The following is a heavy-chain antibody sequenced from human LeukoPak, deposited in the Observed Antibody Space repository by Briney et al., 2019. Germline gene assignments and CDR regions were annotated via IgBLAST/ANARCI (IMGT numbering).Heavy chain of an antibody. D-gene: IGHD6-13*01. V-gene: IGHV3-74*01. CDR1: GFSFSSYW. CDR2: INTDGSST. CDR3: VREGSSTWYRGIAPEYFQH. J-gene: IGHJ1*01. Sequence: GGSLRLSCAASGFSFSSYWMHWVRQAPGKGLVWVSHINTDGSSTSYADSVKGRFTISRDNAKNTLYLQMNSLRAEDTAVYYCVREGSSTWYRGIAPEYFQHWGQGTLVTVSS.